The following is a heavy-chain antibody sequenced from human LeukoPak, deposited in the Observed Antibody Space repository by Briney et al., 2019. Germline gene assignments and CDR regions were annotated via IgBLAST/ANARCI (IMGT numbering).Heavy chain of an antibody. D-gene: IGHD2-8*02. CDR1: GYTFISYG. Sequence: ATSVKVSCKASGYTFISYGISWVRQAPGQGLEWMGWISAYNGNTNYAQKLQGRVTMTTDTSTSTAYMELRSLRSDDTAVYYCARGPPTGTFDYWGQGTLVTVSS. V-gene: IGHV1-18*04. J-gene: IGHJ4*02. CDR3: ARGPPTGTFDY. CDR2: ISAYNGNT.